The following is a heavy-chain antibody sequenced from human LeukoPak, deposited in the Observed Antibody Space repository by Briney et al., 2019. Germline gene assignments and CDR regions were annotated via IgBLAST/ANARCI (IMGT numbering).Heavy chain of an antibody. J-gene: IGHJ4*02. CDR2: IYTSGST. D-gene: IGHD3-10*01. Sequence: SETLSLTCTVPGGSISSYYWSWIRQPAGKGLEWIGRIYTSGSTNYNPSLKSRVTMSVDTSKNQFSLKLSSVTAADTAVYYCAREFTMVRGVITYFDYWGQGTLVTVSS. CDR1: GGSISSYY. CDR3: AREFTMVRGVITYFDY. V-gene: IGHV4-4*07.